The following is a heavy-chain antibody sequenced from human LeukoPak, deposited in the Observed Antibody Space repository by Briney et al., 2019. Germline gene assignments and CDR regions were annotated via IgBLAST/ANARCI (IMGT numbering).Heavy chain of an antibody. CDR1: EFSVGSNY. Sequence: GGSLRLSCAASEFSVGSNYMTWVRQAPGKGLEWVAFTRYDGNNKYYADSVKGRFTISRDNSKNTVYLQMNSLRAGDTAVYYCAKDPTHFRVWDDYDNTRLNYWGQGTLVTVSS. J-gene: IGHJ4*02. CDR3: AKDPTHFRVWDDYDNTRLNY. V-gene: IGHV3-30*02. CDR2: TRYDGNNK. D-gene: IGHD3-22*01.